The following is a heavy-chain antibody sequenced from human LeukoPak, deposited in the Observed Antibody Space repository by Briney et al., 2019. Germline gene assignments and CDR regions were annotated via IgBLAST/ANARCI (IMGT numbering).Heavy chain of an antibody. J-gene: IGHJ3*02. CDR2: ISWNSDTM. Sequence: GWSLRLSCAVSGFNFEDYAMHWVRQAPGKGLEWVSTISWNSDTMAYADSVKGRFTISRDNSKNTLYLQMNSLRAEDTAVYYCAKDFYGGNSVFAFDIWGQGTMVTVSS. V-gene: IGHV3-9*01. CDR1: GFNFEDYA. CDR3: AKDFYGGNSVFAFDI. D-gene: IGHD4-23*01.